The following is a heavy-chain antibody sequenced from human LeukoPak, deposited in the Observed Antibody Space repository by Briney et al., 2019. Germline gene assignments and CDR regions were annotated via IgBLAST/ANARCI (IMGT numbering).Heavy chain of an antibody. CDR2: IIPIFGTA. Sequence: SVKVSCKASGGTFSSYAISWVRQAPGQGLEWMGGIIPIFGTANYAQKFQGRVTIAADESTSTAYMELSSLRSEDTAVYYCARSPDYDILTGYSSHFDYWGQGTLVTVSS. D-gene: IGHD3-9*01. CDR1: GGTFSSYA. J-gene: IGHJ4*02. CDR3: ARSPDYDILTGYSSHFDY. V-gene: IGHV1-69*13.